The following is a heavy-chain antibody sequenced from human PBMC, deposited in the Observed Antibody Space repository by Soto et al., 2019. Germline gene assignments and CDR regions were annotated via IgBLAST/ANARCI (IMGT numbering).Heavy chain of an antibody. D-gene: IGHD1-26*01. J-gene: IGHJ4*02. Sequence: GGSLRLSCAASGITLSSYAMSWVRQAPGKGPEWVSGVSASGGSTSYADSVKGRFTISRDNSKNTLYLQMNSLRADDTAVYHCAKGQNSGTYRFYFDYWGQGALVTVSS. V-gene: IGHV3-23*01. CDR2: VSASGGST. CDR3: AKGQNSGTYRFYFDY. CDR1: GITLSSYA.